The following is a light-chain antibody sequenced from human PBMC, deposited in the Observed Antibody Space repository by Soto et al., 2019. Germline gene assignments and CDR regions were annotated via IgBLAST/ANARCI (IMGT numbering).Light chain of an antibody. J-gene: IGKJ4*01. CDR1: QSVSNY. Sequence: EVVLTQSPVTLSLSPGERATLSCRASQSVSNYLAWYQQKPGQAPRLPIYDSSDRATGIPARFSGSGSGTDFTLTITSLEPEDFGVYYCQQRSNWPLTFGGGTKVDIK. V-gene: IGKV3-11*01. CDR2: DSS. CDR3: QQRSNWPLT.